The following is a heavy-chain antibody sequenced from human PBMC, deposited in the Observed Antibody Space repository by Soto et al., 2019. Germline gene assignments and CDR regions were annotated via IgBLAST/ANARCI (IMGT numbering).Heavy chain of an antibody. D-gene: IGHD2-21*01. Sequence: QVQLVESGGGVVQPGRSLRLACAASGFTFSSYGMYWVRQAPGKGLEWVAIIWYDGSNKYYGDSVKGRFTISRDNSKNTLYLQMNSLRAEDTAVYYCARKRRDCYNHRLDIWGQGTTVTVSS. CDR2: IWYDGSNK. CDR3: ARKRRDCYNHRLDI. CDR1: GFTFSSYG. J-gene: IGHJ3*02. V-gene: IGHV3-33*01.